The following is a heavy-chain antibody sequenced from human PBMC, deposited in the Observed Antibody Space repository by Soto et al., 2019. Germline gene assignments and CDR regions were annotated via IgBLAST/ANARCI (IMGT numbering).Heavy chain of an antibody. CDR2: IYYSGST. CDR3: ARVGYISSLGYNNGMDG. Sequence: QVQLQESGPGLVKPSETLSLTCTVSGGSISSYYWSWIRQPPGKGLEWIGYIYYSGSTNYNPSLESRVTISVDTSKNQFSLKLSSVTAADTAAYYCARVGYISSLGYNNGMDGWGQGTTVTVSS. D-gene: IGHD6-6*01. J-gene: IGHJ6*02. V-gene: IGHV4-59*01. CDR1: GGSISSYY.